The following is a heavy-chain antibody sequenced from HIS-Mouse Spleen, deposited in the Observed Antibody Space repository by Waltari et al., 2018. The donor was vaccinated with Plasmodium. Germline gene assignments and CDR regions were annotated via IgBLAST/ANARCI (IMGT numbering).Heavy chain of an antibody. D-gene: IGHD6-13*01. CDR2: IKQDGSEK. CDR1: DFPFRSYL. CDR3: ASSWYWYFDL. Sequence: EVQLVESGGGLVQPGGSLGLSCAASDFPFRSYLITWVRQAPGKGLEWVANIKQDGSEKYYVDSVKGRFTISRDNAKNSLYLQMTSLRAEDTAVYYCASSWYWYFDLWGRGTLVTVSS. J-gene: IGHJ2*01. V-gene: IGHV3-7*01.